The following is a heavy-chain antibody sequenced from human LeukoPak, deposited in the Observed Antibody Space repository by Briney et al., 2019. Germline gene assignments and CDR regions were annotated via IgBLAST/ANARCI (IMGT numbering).Heavy chain of an antibody. CDR1: GGSISSGGHS. V-gene: IGHV4-30-2*01. CDR3: ARDSPHYDILTGYYTGAFDI. CDR2: IYHSGST. J-gene: IGHJ3*02. Sequence: SQTRSLTCAVSGGSISSGGHSWSWIRQPPGKGLEWIGYIYHSGSTYYNPSLKSRVTISVDRSKNQFSLKLSSVTAADTAVYYCARDSPHYDILTGYYTGAFDIWGQGTMVTVSS. D-gene: IGHD3-9*01.